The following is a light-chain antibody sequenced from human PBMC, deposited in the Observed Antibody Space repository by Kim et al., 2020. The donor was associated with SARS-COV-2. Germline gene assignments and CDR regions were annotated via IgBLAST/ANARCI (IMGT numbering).Light chain of an antibody. V-gene: IGKV3-20*01. CDR2: SAS. Sequence: PEERATLSCRDSQSVRGNYLAWYQQKSGQAPRLLIYSASTSATGIPDRFSGSEYGTGFTPTINSLEPKDFAVYYCQQLGDSPRTFDQGTKVYIK. J-gene: IGKJ1*01. CDR3: QQLGDSPRT. CDR1: QSVRGNY.